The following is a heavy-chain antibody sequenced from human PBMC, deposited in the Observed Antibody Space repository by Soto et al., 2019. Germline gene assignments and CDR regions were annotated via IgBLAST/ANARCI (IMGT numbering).Heavy chain of an antibody. CDR1: GYSISSGYY. J-gene: IGHJ4*02. CDR2: IYHSGST. V-gene: IGHV4-38-2*02. CDR3: AREKDRSSSWSQINYFDY. D-gene: IGHD6-13*01. Sequence: SETLSLPCAVSGYSISSGYYWGWIRQPPGKGLEWIGSIYHSGSTYYNPSLKSRVTISVDTSKNQFSLKLSSVTAADTAVYYCAREKDRSSSWSQINYFDYWGQGTLVTVSS.